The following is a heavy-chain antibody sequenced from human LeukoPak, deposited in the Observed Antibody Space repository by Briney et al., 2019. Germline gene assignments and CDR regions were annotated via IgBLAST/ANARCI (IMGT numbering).Heavy chain of an antibody. Sequence: SETLSLTCTVSGGSISNYYWTWIRQSPGKGLEWIGNIYYSGSTNYNPSLKSRVTISVDTSKNQFSLNLSSVIAADTAIYYCARNPHHDDDADEGFDYWGQGTLVTVSS. CDR3: ARNPHHDDDADEGFDY. D-gene: IGHD3-16*01. CDR1: GGSISNYY. J-gene: IGHJ4*02. V-gene: IGHV4-59*12. CDR2: IYYSGST.